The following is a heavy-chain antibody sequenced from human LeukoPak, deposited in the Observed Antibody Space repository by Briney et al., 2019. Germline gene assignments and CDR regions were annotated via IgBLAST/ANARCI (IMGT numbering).Heavy chain of an antibody. CDR1: RFTFNSYA. Sequence: GGSLRLSCAASRFTFNSYAMSWVRQAPGKGLEWVSVIGGSNGITFYVGSVKGRFTISRDNSKDTLYLQMNSLRAEDTAVYYCARNENSGWGYFDYWGQGTLVTVSA. J-gene: IGHJ4*02. CDR2: IGGSNGIT. CDR3: ARNENSGWGYFDY. V-gene: IGHV3-23*01. D-gene: IGHD5-12*01.